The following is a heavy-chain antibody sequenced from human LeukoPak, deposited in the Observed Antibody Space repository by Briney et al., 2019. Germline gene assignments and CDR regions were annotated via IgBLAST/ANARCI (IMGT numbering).Heavy chain of an antibody. Sequence: GGSLRLSCAASGITFSSYAMSWFRQAPGKGLEWVSFISPSGDRTSNADSVEGRFTISRDNTRNTLYLQMNSLRDEDTGVYYCAIMHGYYDGSGFWVQWGQGTLVTVSS. D-gene: IGHD3-22*01. CDR2: ISPSGDRT. CDR3: AIMHGYYDGSGFWVQ. V-gene: IGHV3-23*01. CDR1: GITFSSYA. J-gene: IGHJ4*02.